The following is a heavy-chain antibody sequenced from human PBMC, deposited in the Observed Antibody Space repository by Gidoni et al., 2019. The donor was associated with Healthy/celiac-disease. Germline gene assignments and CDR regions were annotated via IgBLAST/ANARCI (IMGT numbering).Heavy chain of an antibody. D-gene: IGHD2-2*01. Sequence: QVQLVESGGGLVKPGGSLRLSCAASGFTFSDYHMSWISQAPGKGLEWVSYISSSGSTIYYADSVKGRFTISRDNAKYSLYLQMNSLRAEDTAVYYCARDANTFDCSSTSCFRWFDPWGQGTLVTVSS. CDR1: GFTFSDYH. CDR3: ARDANTFDCSSTSCFRWFDP. V-gene: IGHV3-11*01. J-gene: IGHJ5*02. CDR2: ISSSGSTI.